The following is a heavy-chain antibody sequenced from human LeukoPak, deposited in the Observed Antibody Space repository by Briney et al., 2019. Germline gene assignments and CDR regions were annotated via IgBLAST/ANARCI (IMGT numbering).Heavy chain of an antibody. D-gene: IGHD6-13*01. CDR3: ARQDLAVSGIDY. CDR2: IYYSGTT. CDR1: GGSTSSGSHY. J-gene: IGHJ4*02. Sequence: PSETLSLTCTVSGGSTSSGSHYWGWIRQPPGKGLEWIGSIYYSGTTYYSPSLESRVSISLDTSKDQFSLKLNSVTAADTAVYYCARQDLAVSGIDYWGQGTLVTVSS. V-gene: IGHV4-39*01.